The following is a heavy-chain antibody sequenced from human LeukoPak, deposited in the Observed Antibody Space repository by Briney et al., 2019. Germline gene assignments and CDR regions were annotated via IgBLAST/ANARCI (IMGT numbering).Heavy chain of an antibody. D-gene: IGHD3-3*01. CDR1: GFTFSSYA. Sequence: GGSLRLSCAASGFTFSSYAMSWVRQAPGKGLEWVSAISGSGGSTYYADSVKSRFTISRDNSKNTLYLQMNSLRAEDTAVYYCAKADGITIFGVVIIAPSYFDYWGQGTLVTVSS. J-gene: IGHJ4*02. CDR3: AKADGITIFGVVIIAPSYFDY. V-gene: IGHV3-23*01. CDR2: ISGSGGST.